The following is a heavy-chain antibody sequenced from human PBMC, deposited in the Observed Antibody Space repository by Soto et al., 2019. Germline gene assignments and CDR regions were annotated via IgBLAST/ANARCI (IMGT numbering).Heavy chain of an antibody. CDR2: IRSKAYGGTT. V-gene: IGHV3-49*04. CDR1: GFTFGDYA. CDR3: TREPKGYIGVSLFNFDI. D-gene: IGHD6-13*01. J-gene: IGHJ3*02. Sequence: PGGSLRLSCTASGFTFGDYAMSWVRQAPGKGLEWVGFIRSKAYGGTTEYAASVKGRFAISRDDSKSIAYLQMNSLKTEDTAVYYCTREPKGYIGVSLFNFDIWGQGTMVTVSS.